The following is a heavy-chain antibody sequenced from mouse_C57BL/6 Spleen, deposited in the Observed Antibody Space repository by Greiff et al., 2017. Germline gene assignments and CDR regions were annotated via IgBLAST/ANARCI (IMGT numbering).Heavy chain of an antibody. J-gene: IGHJ4*01. D-gene: IGHD1-1*01. CDR3: ARWATTDYAMDY. V-gene: IGHV1-26*01. Sequence: VQLQQSGPELVKPGASVKISCKASGYTFTDYYMNWVKQSHGKSLEWIGDINPNNGGTSYNQKFKGKATLTVDKSSSTAYMELRSLTSEDSAVYYCARWATTDYAMDYWGQGTSVTVSS. CDR1: GYTFTDYY. CDR2: INPNNGGT.